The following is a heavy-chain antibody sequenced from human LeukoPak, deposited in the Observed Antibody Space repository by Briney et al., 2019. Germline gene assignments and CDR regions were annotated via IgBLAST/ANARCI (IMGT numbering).Heavy chain of an antibody. D-gene: IGHD6-13*01. Sequence: PSETLSLTCTVSGGSISSSSYYWGWIRQPPGKGLEWIGSIYYSGSTYYNPSLKSRVTISVDTSKNQFSLKLSSVTAADTAVYYCARDELQQIGAGWFDPWGQGTLVTVSS. CDR2: IYYSGST. CDR1: GGSISSSSYY. J-gene: IGHJ5*02. V-gene: IGHV4-39*07. CDR3: ARDELQQIGAGWFDP.